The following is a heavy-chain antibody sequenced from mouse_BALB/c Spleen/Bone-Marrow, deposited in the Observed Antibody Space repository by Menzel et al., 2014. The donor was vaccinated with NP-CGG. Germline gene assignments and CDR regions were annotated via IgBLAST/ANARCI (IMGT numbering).Heavy chain of an antibody. CDR2: INPSNGGT. Sequence: VQLQQSGAELVKPGASVKLSCKASGYTFTSYYMCWVKQRPGQGLEWIGEINPSNGGTNFNEKFKSRATLTVDKSSSTAYMQLSSLTSEDSAVYYCTRGRTWDFDYWGQGTPLTVSS. CDR3: TRGRTWDFDY. CDR1: GYTFTSYY. D-gene: IGHD4-1*01. V-gene: IGHV1S81*02. J-gene: IGHJ2*01.